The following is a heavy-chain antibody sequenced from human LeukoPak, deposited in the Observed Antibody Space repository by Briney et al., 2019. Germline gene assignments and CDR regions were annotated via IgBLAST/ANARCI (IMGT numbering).Heavy chain of an antibody. CDR2: INPSGGST. Sequence: ASVKVSCKASGYTFTSYDINWVRQAPGQGLEWMGIINPSGGSTSYAQKFQGRVTMTRDMSTSTVYMELSSLRSEDTAVYYCAREGSGYLWNWFDPWGQGTLVTVSS. V-gene: IGHV1-46*01. J-gene: IGHJ5*02. D-gene: IGHD3-22*01. CDR1: GYTFTSYD. CDR3: AREGSGYLWNWFDP.